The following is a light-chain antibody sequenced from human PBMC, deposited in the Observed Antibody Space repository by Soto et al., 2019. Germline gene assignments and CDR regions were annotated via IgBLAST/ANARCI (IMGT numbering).Light chain of an antibody. J-gene: IGLJ2*01. CDR3: GTWDSGLSAWV. CDR2: DNN. CDR1: SSNIGNNY. Sequence: QSALTQPPSVSAAPGQKITISCSGSSSNIGNNYVSWYQQLPGTAPKLLIYDNNKRPSGVPDQFSGSKSGTSATLGITGLQTGDEADYYCGTWDSGLSAWVFGGGTKLTVL. V-gene: IGLV1-51*01.